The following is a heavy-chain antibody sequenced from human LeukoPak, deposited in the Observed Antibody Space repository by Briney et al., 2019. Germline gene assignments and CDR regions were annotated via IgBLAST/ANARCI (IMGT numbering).Heavy chain of an antibody. V-gene: IGHV4-59*13. CDR3: ARDRSSWSRWWFDH. CDR2: FYYSGST. D-gene: IGHD6-13*01. J-gene: IGHJ5*02. CDR1: GGSTSSYY. Sequence: PSEPLSLTCTVSGGSTSSYYWSWLRQPPGKALEWIGYFYYSGSTKYYHSLKSRVTISVDTSKNQFSLKLSSVTAADTAVYYCARDRSSWSRWWFDHWGQGTLVTVSS.